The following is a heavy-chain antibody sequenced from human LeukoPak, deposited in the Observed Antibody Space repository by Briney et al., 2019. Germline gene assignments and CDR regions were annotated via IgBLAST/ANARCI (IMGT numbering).Heavy chain of an antibody. CDR3: ARDADFDWLDY. J-gene: IGHJ4*02. CDR2: ISYDGSNK. D-gene: IGHD3-9*01. CDR1: GFTFSSYA. Sequence: GRSLRLSCAASGFTFSSYAMHWVRQAPGKGLEWVAVISYDGSNKYYADSVKGRFTISRDNSKNTLYLQMNSLRAEDTAVYYCARDADFDWLDYWGQGTLVTVSS. V-gene: IGHV3-30*04.